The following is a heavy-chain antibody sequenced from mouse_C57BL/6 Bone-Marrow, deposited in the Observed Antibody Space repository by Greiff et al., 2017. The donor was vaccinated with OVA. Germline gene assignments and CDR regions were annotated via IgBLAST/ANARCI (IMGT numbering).Heavy chain of an antibody. V-gene: IGHV5-12*01. J-gene: IGHJ4*01. CDR1: GLTFSDYS. D-gene: IGHD6-2*01. CDR2: ISNGGGRT. Sequence: EVMLVESGGGLVQPGGSLNLSCAASGLTFSDYSLFWVRQTPEKRMAWVPYISNGGGRTYYPDTVKGRFTISRDNAKNTLYLQMSRLKAEDTAMYYCARHETLLDYWGQGTSVTVSS. CDR3: ARHETLLDY.